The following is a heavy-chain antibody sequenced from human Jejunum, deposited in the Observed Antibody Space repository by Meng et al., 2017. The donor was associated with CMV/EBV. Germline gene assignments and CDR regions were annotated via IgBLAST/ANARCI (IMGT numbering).Heavy chain of an antibody. V-gene: IGHV3-7*01. CDR3: ARDRYSYGRYYYYYAMDV. CDR1: FSNNG. J-gene: IGHJ6*02. CDR2: IKQDGDEE. Sequence: FSNNGMSWVRQAPGKGLEWVANIKQDGDEEYYVDSVKGRFTISRDNAKNSLYLQMNSLRAEDTAVYYCARDRYSYGRYYYYYAMDVWGQGTTVTVSS. D-gene: IGHD5-18*01.